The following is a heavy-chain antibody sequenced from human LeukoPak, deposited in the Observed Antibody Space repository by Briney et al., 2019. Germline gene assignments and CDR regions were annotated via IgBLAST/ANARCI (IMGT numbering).Heavy chain of an antibody. CDR2: TYYRSKWHN. D-gene: IGHD4-17*01. CDR1: GDSVSSNSVA. V-gene: IGHV6-1*01. Sequence: SQTLSLTCALSGDSVSSNSVAWHWIRQSPSRGLEWLGRTYYRSKWHNDYAVSVRSRITINPDTSENRFSLQLNSVTPEDTAVYYCARGGVTTVTLDYWGQGTLVTVSS. CDR3: ARGGVTTVTLDY. J-gene: IGHJ4*02.